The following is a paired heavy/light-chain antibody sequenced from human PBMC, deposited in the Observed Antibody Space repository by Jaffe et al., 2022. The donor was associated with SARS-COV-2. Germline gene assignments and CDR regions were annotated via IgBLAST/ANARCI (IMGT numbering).Heavy chain of an antibody. CDR1: GFTFSPYT. D-gene: IGHD3-16*01. V-gene: IGHV3-48*02. CDR2: IRPTGSPI. CDR3: ARDGGRAFDFDY. J-gene: IGHJ4*02. Sequence: EVQLVESGGGLVQPGGSLRLSCAASGFTFSPYTMNWVRQAPGKGLEWVSLIRPTGSPISYADSVKGRFTMSRDNAKNSLYLQMNSLRDEDTAVYYCARDGGRAFDFDYWGQGTLVTVSS.
Light chain of an antibody. CDR1: SSDVGGYNF. V-gene: IGLV2-11*01. Sequence: QSALTQPRSVSGSPGQSVTISCTGTSSDVGGYNFVSWYQEYPGKVPKLMIYDVNKRPSGVPDRFSGSKSGSTASLTISGLQAEDEADYYCCSYAGSDTLIFGGGTKLTVL. J-gene: IGLJ2*01. CDR2: DVN. CDR3: CSYAGSDTLI.